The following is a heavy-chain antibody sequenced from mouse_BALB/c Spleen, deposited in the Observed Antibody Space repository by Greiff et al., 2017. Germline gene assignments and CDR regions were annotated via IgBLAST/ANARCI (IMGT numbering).Heavy chain of an antibody. Sequence: VQLKESGGGLVKPGGSLKLSCAASGFTFSDYYMYWVRQTPEKRLEWVATISDGGSYTYYPDSVKGRFTISRDNAKNNLYLQMSSLKSEDTAMYYCARRGGYGAMDYWGQGTSVTVSS. J-gene: IGHJ4*01. CDR2: ISDGGSYT. V-gene: IGHV5-4*02. CDR3: ARRGGYGAMDY. CDR1: GFTFSDYY. D-gene: IGHD2-2*01.